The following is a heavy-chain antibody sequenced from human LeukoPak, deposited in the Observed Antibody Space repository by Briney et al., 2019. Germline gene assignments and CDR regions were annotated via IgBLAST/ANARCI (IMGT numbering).Heavy chain of an antibody. Sequence: GGSLRLSCAASGFAVTSTYMIWVCQAPGTGLEWVSVMYAGATTFYSHSVKGRFTISRDNSKNTLYLQMNSLRAEDTAVYFCAKDRGGTVAGNKVGFDYWGQGTLVTVSS. CDR2: MYAGATT. D-gene: IGHD6-19*01. CDR3: AKDRGGTVAGNKVGFDY. V-gene: IGHV3-53*01. CDR1: GFAVTSTY. J-gene: IGHJ4*02.